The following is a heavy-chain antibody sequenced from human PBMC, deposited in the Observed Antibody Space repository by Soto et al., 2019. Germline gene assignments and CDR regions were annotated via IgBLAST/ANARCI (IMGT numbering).Heavy chain of an antibody. D-gene: IGHD6-13*01. V-gene: IGHV4-30-2*01. J-gene: IGHJ5*02. CDR2: IYHSGST. CDR1: GGSISSGGYS. Sequence: SETLSLTCAVSGGSISSGGYSWSWIRQPPGKGLEWIGYIYHSGSTYYNPSLKSRVTISVDRSKNQFSLKLSSVTAADTAVYYCARDLGYSSSNNWFDPWGQGTLVTVSS. CDR3: ARDLGYSSSNNWFDP.